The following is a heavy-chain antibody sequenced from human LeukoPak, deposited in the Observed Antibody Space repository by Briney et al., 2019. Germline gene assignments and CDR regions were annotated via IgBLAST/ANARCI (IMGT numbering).Heavy chain of an antibody. D-gene: IGHD2-21*02. CDR2: INHSGST. CDR1: GGSFSGYY. J-gene: IGHJ4*02. CDR3: ARGSCGGDCGSPPIYYFDY. Sequence: SETLSLTCAIYGGSFSGYYWSWIRQPPGKGLEWIGEINHSGSTNYNPSLKSRVTISVDTSKNQFSLKLSSVTAADTAVYYCARGSCGGDCGSPPIYYFDYWGQGTLVTVSS. V-gene: IGHV4-34*01.